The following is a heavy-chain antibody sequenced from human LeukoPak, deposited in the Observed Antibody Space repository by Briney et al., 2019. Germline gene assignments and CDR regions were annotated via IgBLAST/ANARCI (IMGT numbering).Heavy chain of an antibody. Sequence: GGSLRLSCAASGFTFSSYWMNWVRQAPGKRLEWVANIKEDGSEKYYVDSVKGRFTISRDNAKNSLYLEMNSLRVEDTAVYYCARDQGIDAFDIWGQGTVVTVSS. CDR3: ARDQGIDAFDI. J-gene: IGHJ3*02. CDR2: IKEDGSEK. CDR1: GFTFSSYW. V-gene: IGHV3-7*01.